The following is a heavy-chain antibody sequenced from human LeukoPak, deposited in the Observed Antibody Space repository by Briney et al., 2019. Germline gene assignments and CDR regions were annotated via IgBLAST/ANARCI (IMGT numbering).Heavy chain of an antibody. CDR1: GGSISSSSYY. J-gene: IGHJ4*02. CDR2: IYCSGST. V-gene: IGHV4-39*07. Sequence: SETLSLTCTVSGGSISSSSYYWGWIRQPPGKGLEWIGSIYCSGSTYYNPSLKSRVTISVDTSKNQFSLKLSSVTAADTAVYYCARDRGDGYNSEGEFDYWGQGTLVTVSS. CDR3: ARDRGDGYNSEGEFDY. D-gene: IGHD5-24*01.